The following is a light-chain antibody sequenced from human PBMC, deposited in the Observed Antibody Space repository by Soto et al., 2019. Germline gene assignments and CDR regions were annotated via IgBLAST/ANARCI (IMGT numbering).Light chain of an antibody. CDR2: DVT. J-gene: IGLJ2*01. CDR3: SSFAGSPVV. Sequence: QSVLTQPRSVSGSPGQSVTISCTGTNSDVGGYNYVSWYQQHPVKAPKLMIYDVTKRPSGVPDRFSGSKSGNTASLTISGLQAEDEADYYCSSFAGSPVVFGGGTKLTVL. CDR1: NSDVGGYNY. V-gene: IGLV2-11*01.